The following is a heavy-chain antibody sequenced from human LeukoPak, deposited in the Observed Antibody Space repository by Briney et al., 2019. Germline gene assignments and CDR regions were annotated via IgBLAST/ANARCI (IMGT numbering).Heavy chain of an antibody. V-gene: IGHV3-7*01. CDR2: IKQDGSEK. D-gene: IGHD4-17*01. J-gene: IGHJ4*02. CDR1: GFTFSSYW. CDR3: ARGLRASGGSY. Sequence: GGSLRLSCAASGFTFSSYWMTWVRQAPGKGLEWVASIKQDGSEKYYVDSVKGGFTISRDNTRNSLYLQMSSLRAEDTAVYYCARGLRASGGSYWGQGTLVTVSS.